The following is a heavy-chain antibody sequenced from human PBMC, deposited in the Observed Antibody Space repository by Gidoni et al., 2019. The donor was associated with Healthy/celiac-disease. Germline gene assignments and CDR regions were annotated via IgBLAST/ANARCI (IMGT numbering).Heavy chain of an antibody. CDR3: ARGGFYDFWSRGDYYYGMDV. CDR1: GYTFTSYG. CDR2: ISAYNGNT. D-gene: IGHD3-3*01. V-gene: IGHV1-18*01. J-gene: IGHJ6*02. Sequence: QVQLVQSGAEVTKPGASVKVSCKASGYTFTSYGISWVRQAPGQGLEWMGWISAYNGNTNYAQKLQGRVTMTTDTSTSTAYMELRSLRSDDTAVYYCARGGFYDFWSRGDYYYGMDVWGQGTTVTVSS.